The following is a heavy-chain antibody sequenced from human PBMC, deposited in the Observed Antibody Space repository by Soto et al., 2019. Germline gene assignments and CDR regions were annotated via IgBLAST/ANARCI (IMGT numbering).Heavy chain of an antibody. Sequence: QLQLQESGSGLVKPSQTLSLTCAVSGGSISSGGYSWSWIRQPPGKGLEWIGYIYHSGSTYYNPSLKIRGTISVERSKNQFSMKLRSVTAADTAVYYCAAGGGLPRYYWGQGTLVTVSS. J-gene: IGHJ4*02. CDR3: AAGGGLPRYY. CDR2: IYHSGST. D-gene: IGHD5-12*01. V-gene: IGHV4-30-2*01. CDR1: GGSISSGGYS.